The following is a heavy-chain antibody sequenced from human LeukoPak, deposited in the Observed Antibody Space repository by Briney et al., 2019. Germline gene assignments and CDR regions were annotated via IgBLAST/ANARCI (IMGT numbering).Heavy chain of an antibody. CDR3: ARVGGNPYYYYGMDV. CDR2: IYYSGST. CDR1: GGSISNYY. V-gene: IGHV4-59*08. J-gene: IGHJ6*02. Sequence: SETLSLTCTVSGGSISNYYWSWIRQPPGKGLEWIGYIYYSGSTSYNPSLKSRVTISVDKSKNQFSLKLSSVTAADTAVYYCARVGGNPYYYYGMDVWGQGTTVTVSS. D-gene: IGHD4-23*01.